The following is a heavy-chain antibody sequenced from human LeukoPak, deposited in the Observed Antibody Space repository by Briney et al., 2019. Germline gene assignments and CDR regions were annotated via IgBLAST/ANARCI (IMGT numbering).Heavy chain of an antibody. D-gene: IGHD3-22*01. J-gene: IGHJ4*02. Sequence: GGSLRLSCAASGFTFSSYWMSWVRQAPGKGLEWVANIKQDGSEKYYVDSVKGRFTTSRDNAKNSLYLQMNSLRAEDTAVYYCARVLGDSSGYYFFDYWGQGTLVTVSS. CDR3: ARVLGDSSGYYFFDY. V-gene: IGHV3-7*03. CDR2: IKQDGSEK. CDR1: GFTFSSYW.